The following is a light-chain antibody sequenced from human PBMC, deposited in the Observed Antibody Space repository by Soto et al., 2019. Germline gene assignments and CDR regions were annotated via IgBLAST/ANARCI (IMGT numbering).Light chain of an antibody. CDR2: ENN. CDR1: SSNIGAGYE. V-gene: IGLV1-40*01. J-gene: IGLJ1*01. Sequence: QSVLTQPPSVSEAPGQRVTISCTGSSSNIGAGYEAHWYQQVPGTAPKLLIYENNNRPSGVPDRFSGSKSGTSASLAITWVQAEDEAEYYCQSYDSSLSGYVFGTGTKVTVL. CDR3: QSYDSSLSGYV.